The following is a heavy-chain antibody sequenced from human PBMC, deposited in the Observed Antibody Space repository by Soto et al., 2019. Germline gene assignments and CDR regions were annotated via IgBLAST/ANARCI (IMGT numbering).Heavy chain of an antibody. CDR2: IGTAGDT. J-gene: IGHJ3*02. V-gene: IGHV3-13*01. Sequence: GGSLRLSCAASGFTFSSYDMHWVRQATGKGLEWVSAIGTAGDTYYPGSVKGRFTISRENAKNSLYLQMNSLRAEDTAVYYCARDRTTVTTSYAFDIWGQGTMVTVAS. D-gene: IGHD4-4*01. CDR1: GFTFSSYD. CDR3: ARDRTTVTTSYAFDI.